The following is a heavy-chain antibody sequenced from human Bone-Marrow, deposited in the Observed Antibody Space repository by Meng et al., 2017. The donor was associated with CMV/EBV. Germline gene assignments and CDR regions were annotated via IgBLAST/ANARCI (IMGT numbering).Heavy chain of an antibody. CDR2: IYYSGST. D-gene: IGHD4-23*01. CDR1: GGSISGSSYY. J-gene: IGHJ4*02. CDR3: ARYYGGLRYFDY. V-gene: IGHV4-39*07. Sequence: GSLRLSCTVSGGSISGSSYYWGWIRQPPGKGLEWIGSIYYSGSTYYNPSLKSRVTISVDTSKNQFSLKLSSVTATDTAIYSCARYYGGLRYFDYWGQGTLVTVSS.